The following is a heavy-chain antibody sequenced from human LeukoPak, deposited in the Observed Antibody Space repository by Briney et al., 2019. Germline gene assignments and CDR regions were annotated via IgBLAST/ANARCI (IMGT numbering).Heavy chain of an antibody. J-gene: IGHJ5*02. CDR1: GGSISSSSYY. CDR2: IYYSGST. D-gene: IGHD3-10*01. V-gene: IGHV4-39*01. Sequence: SETLSLTCAVYGGSISSSSYYWGWIRQPPGKGLEWIGSIYYSGSTYYNPSLKSRVTISVDTSKNQFSLKLSSVTAADTAVYYCARPRGGSGSYYNGNWFDPWGQGTLVTVSS. CDR3: ARPRGGSGSYYNGNWFDP.